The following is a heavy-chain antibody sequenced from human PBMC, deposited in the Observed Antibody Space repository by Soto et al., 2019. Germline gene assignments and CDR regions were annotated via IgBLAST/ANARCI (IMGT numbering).Heavy chain of an antibody. CDR2: ISPILSMS. CDR1: GDTFNIYS. J-gene: IGHJ4*02. V-gene: IGHV1-69*02. D-gene: IGHD3-10*01. CDR3: ATSYGSGDRPFDS. Sequence: QVQLVQSGADVQRPGSSVRVSCKASGDTFNIYSISWVRQAPGLGLQWMGRISPILSMSNYAPRFQGRVTMTADKSTSTAYMELSSLRSEDTAMYYCATSYGSGDRPFDSWGQGALVTVSS.